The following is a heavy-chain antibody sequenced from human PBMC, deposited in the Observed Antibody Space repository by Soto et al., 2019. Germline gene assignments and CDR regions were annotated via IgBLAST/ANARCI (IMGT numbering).Heavy chain of an antibody. J-gene: IGHJ4*02. CDR2: FDPEDGET. V-gene: IGHV1-24*01. CDR3: ATGYRRPQNFDY. CDR1: GYTLTELS. D-gene: IGHD1-20*01. Sequence: ASVKVSCKVSGYTLTELSIHWVRQAPGKGLEWMGGFDPEDGETIYAQKFQGRVTMTEDTSTDTAYMELSSLRSEDTAVYYCATGYRRPQNFDYWGQGTLVTSPQ.